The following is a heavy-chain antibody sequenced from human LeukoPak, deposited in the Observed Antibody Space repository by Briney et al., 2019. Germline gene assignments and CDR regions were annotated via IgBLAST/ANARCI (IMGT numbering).Heavy chain of an antibody. CDR1: GGSISSYY. CDR2: IYYSGST. Sequence: PSETLSLTCTVSGGSISSYYWSWIRQPPGKGLEWIGYIYYSGSTNYNPSLKSRVTISVDTSKNQFSLKLSSVTAADTAVYYCARTYYYDSSGYYFNLGAFDIWGQGTMVTVSS. CDR3: ARTYYYDSSGYYFNLGAFDI. D-gene: IGHD3-22*01. V-gene: IGHV4-59*01. J-gene: IGHJ3*02.